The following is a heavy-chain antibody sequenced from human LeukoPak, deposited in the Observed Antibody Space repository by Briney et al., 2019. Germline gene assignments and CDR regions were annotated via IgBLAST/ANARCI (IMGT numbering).Heavy chain of an antibody. CDR3: ARGPYCSSTSCYGLGGFDP. J-gene: IGHJ5*02. Sequence: GESLKISCKGSRYSFAHHCIGWVRQMPGKGLEWMWIIYPGESDIRDSPSFQGQVTISADKSISTAYLQWSSLKASDTAMYYCARGPYCSSTSCYGLGGFDPWGQGTLVTVSS. CDR1: RYSFAHHC. D-gene: IGHD2-2*01. CDR2: IYPGESDI. V-gene: IGHV5-51*01.